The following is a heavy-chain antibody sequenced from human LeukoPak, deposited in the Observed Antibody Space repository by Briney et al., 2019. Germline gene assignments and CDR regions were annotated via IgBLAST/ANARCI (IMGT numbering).Heavy chain of an antibody. CDR1: GGSISSSSYY. CDR2: IYYSGST. V-gene: IGHV4-39*01. Sequence: SETLSLTCTVSGGSISSSSYYWGWIRQPPGKGLEWIGSIYYSGSTYYNPSLKSRVTISVDTSKNQFSLKLSSVTAADTAVYYCARRGYGDQGGFDYWGQGTLVTVSS. CDR3: ARRGYGDQGGFDY. J-gene: IGHJ4*02. D-gene: IGHD4-17*01.